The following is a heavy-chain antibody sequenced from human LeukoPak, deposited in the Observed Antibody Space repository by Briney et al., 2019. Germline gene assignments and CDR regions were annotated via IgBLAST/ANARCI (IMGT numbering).Heavy chain of an antibody. J-gene: IGHJ3*02. CDR2: ISASAGNT. CDR3: AKDKPGPPYCSGTTCFDAFDI. V-gene: IGHV3-23*01. CDR1: GFTFDVYA. D-gene: IGHD2-2*01. Sequence: GGSLRLSCAASGFTFDVYAMSWVRQTLGKGLEWVSAISASAGNTYYADSVKRRFTVSRDNSKNTLLLQMSRLRAEDTAVYYCAKDKPGPPYCSGTTCFDAFDIWGQGTVVTVSS.